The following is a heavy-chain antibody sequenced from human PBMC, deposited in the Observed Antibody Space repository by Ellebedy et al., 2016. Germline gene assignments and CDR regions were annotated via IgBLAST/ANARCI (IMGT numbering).Heavy chain of an antibody. CDR2: IWHDGSKE. CDR1: GFTFRDYG. CDR3: AREDRSGTYSHWSFDL. V-gene: IGHV3-33*01. D-gene: IGHD3-10*01. J-gene: IGHJ2*01. Sequence: GGSLRLXXVASGFTFRDYGMHWVRQSPDKGLEWVSFIWHDGSKEYYAASVRGRFTVSRDNFKKKLFLQLSSLRVDDTAVYYCAREDRSGTYSHWSFDLWGRGTLVAVSS.